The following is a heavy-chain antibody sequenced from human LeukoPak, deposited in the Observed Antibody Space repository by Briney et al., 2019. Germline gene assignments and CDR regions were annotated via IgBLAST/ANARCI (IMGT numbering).Heavy chain of an antibody. J-gene: IGHJ3*02. D-gene: IGHD3-22*01. CDR2: ISYDGSTK. Sequence: PGRSLRLSCAASGFTFSSYGMHWVRQAPGKGLEWVAVISYDGSTKYYADSVKGRFTISRDNSKNTLYLQMNSLRAEDTAVYYCAKDQPYYYDSSGYYDAFDIWGQGTMVTVSS. CDR3: AKDQPYYYDSSGYYDAFDI. V-gene: IGHV3-30*18. CDR1: GFTFSSYG.